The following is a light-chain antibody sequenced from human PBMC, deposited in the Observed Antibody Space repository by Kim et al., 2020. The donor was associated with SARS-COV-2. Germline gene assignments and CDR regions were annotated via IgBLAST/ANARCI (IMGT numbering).Light chain of an antibody. CDR2: AAS. Sequence: DIQMTQSPSSVSASVGDRVTITCRASQGISSWLVWYQQKPGKAPKLLIYAASSLQSGVPSRFSGSGSGTDFTLTIISLQPEDFATYYCQQANSFPYTFGQGTKLEIK. V-gene: IGKV1-12*01. CDR1: QGISSW. CDR3: QQANSFPYT. J-gene: IGKJ2*01.